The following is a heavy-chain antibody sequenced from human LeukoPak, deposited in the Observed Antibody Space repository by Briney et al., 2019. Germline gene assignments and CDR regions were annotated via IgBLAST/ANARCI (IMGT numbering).Heavy chain of an antibody. CDR1: GFTFSSYG. Sequence: GGSLRLSCAASGFTFSSYGMHWVRQAPGKGLEWVAFIRYDGSNKYYADSVKGRFTISRDNSRNTLYLQMNSLRAEDTAVYYCARDLDPTYYDILTPPLGYWGQGTLVTVSS. D-gene: IGHD3-9*01. CDR3: ARDLDPTYYDILTPPLGY. J-gene: IGHJ4*02. CDR2: IRYDGSNK. V-gene: IGHV3-30*02.